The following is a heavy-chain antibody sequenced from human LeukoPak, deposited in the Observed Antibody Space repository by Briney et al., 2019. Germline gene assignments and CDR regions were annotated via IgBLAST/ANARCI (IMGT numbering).Heavy chain of an antibody. CDR2: ISSSSSTI. Sequence: GGSLRLSCAAPGFTFSSYSMNWVRQAPGKGLEWVSYISSSSSTIYYADSVKGRFTNSRDNAKNSLYLQMNSLRAEDTAVYYCARGITIFGVVIMKARGGYFDYWGQGTLVTVSS. CDR3: ARGITIFGVVIMKARGGYFDY. V-gene: IGHV3-48*01. J-gene: IGHJ4*02. CDR1: GFTFSSYS. D-gene: IGHD3-3*01.